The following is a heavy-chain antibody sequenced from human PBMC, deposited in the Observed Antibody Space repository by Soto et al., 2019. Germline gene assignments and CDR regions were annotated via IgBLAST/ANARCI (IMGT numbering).Heavy chain of an antibody. CDR3: VRGGNPYHYATSGPGTFDK. CDR1: GDFVSGGDSY. D-gene: IGHD3-22*01. J-gene: IGHJ4*02. V-gene: IGHV4-30-4*01. CDR2: TSFSGYT. Sequence: QVQLQESGPGLVKPSQTLSLTCTVSGDFVSGGDSYWSWIRQPPGKALEWIGYTSFSGYTSYTPSLNSRVTISVDMSKSQFSLRLTSVTAADTAIYYCVRGGNPYHYATSGPGTFDKWGQGTLVSVSS.